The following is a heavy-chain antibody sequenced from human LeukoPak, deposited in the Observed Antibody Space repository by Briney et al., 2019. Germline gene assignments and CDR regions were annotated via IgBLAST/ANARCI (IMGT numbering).Heavy chain of an antibody. CDR2: INPNSGST. CDR1: GYTFTGYY. J-gene: IGHJ4*02. Sequence: ASVKVSCKASGYTFTGYYMHWVRQAPGQGLEWMGWINPNSGSTNYAQMFQGRVTMTRDTSISTAYMDVSRLRSDDTAVYYCARELCSSTSCYQDYWGQGTLVTVSS. D-gene: IGHD2-2*01. V-gene: IGHV1-2*02. CDR3: ARELCSSTSCYQDY.